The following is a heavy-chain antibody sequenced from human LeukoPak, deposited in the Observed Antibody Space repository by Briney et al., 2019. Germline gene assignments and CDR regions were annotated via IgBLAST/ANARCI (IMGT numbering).Heavy chain of an antibody. Sequence: PETLSLTCTVSGGSISSYYWSWIRQPPGKGLEWLGYIYYSGSSNYNPSLKSRVTISADTSKNQFSLKLSSVTAADTAMYYCARVPRSYYYYYYMDVWGKGTTVTVSS. J-gene: IGHJ6*03. CDR2: IYYSGSS. V-gene: IGHV4-59*01. CDR1: GGSISSYY. CDR3: ARVPRSYYYYYYMDV.